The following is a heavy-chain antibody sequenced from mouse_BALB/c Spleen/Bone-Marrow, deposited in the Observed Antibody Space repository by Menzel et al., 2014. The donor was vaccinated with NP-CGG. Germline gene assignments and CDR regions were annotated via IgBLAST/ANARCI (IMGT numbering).Heavy chain of an antibody. CDR2: IRNKANGYTT. J-gene: IGHJ1*01. CDR3: ARDRGYGSSSYFDV. CDR1: GFTFTDYY. Sequence: VQLQQSGGGLVQPGGSLRLSCAPSGFTFTDYYMSWVRQPPGKALEWLGFIRNKANGYTTEYSASVKGRFTISRDSSQSILYLQMNTLRAEDSATYYCARDRGYGSSSYFDVWGAGTTVTVSS. D-gene: IGHD1-1*01. V-gene: IGHV7-3*02.